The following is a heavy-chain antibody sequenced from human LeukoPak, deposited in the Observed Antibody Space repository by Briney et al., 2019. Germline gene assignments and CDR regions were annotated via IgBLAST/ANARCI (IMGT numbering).Heavy chain of an antibody. Sequence: PPESLSLTCAVYGGSSSGYYSSWVRQPPGKGLGWVWEINHSGSTNYNPSLKIRVPKSVDTSKNQFSLKLRSVTAADTAVYYCARGVYGSSAIFGYWGQGTLVSVSS. V-gene: IGHV4-34*01. CDR2: INHSGST. CDR1: GGSSSGYY. J-gene: IGHJ4*02. D-gene: IGHD6-19*01. CDR3: ARGVYGSSAIFGY.